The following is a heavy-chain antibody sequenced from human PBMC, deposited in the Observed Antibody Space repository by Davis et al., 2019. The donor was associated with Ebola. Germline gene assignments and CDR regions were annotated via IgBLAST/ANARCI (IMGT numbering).Heavy chain of an antibody. CDR1: GFNFDNSW. Sequence: PGGSLRLSCVVSGFNFDNSWMTWVRQAPGKGLEWVANMGGDGSLKNYVDSVKGRFTISRDNAKNTLYLQMNSLRVEDAGLYFCARVATDWFDPWGQGTLVTVSS. J-gene: IGHJ5*02. CDR2: MGGDGSLK. V-gene: IGHV3-7*01. CDR3: ARVATDWFDP.